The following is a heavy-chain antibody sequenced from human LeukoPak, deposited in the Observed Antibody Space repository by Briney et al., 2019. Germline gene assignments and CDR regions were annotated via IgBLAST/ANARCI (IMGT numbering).Heavy chain of an antibody. CDR2: VSAYNGNT. D-gene: IGHD5-12*01. V-gene: IGHV1-18*01. CDR1: GCTFTSYG. Sequence: ASVKVSCKVSGCTFTSYGISWVRQAPGQGLEWMGWVSAYNGNTNYAQKLQGRVTMTTDTSTSTAYMELRSLRSDDTAVYYCAREYSGYDPAPIQYWFDPWGQGTLVTVSS. CDR3: AREYSGYDPAPIQYWFDP. J-gene: IGHJ5*02.